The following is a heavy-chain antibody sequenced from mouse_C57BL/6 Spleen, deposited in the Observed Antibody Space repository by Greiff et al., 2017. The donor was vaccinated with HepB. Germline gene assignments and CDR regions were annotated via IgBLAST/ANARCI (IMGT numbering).Heavy chain of an antibody. D-gene: IGHD1-1*01. Sequence: VQLQQSGAELVKPGASVEISCKASGYAFSSYWMNWVKQRPGKGLEWIGLIYPGDGDTNYNGKFKGKATLTADKSSSTAYMQLSSLTSEDSAVDFCASYHYYYGSMGYYFDYWGQGTTLTVSS. CDR3: ASYHYYYGSMGYYFDY. J-gene: IGHJ2*01. V-gene: IGHV1-80*01. CDR2: IYPGDGDT. CDR1: GYAFSSYW.